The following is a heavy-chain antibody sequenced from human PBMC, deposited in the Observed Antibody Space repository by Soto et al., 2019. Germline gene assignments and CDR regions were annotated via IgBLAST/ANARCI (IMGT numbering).Heavy chain of an antibody. Sequence: GGSLRLSCAASGFTFSSYWMSWVRQAPGKGLEWVANIKQDGSEKYYVDSVKGRFTISRDNAKNSLYLQMNSLRAEDTAVYYCASGFAGPASQRMDVWGQGTTVTVSS. CDR3: ASGFAGPASQRMDV. CDR2: IKQDGSEK. J-gene: IGHJ6*02. CDR1: GFTFSSYW. V-gene: IGHV3-7*05. D-gene: IGHD2-2*01.